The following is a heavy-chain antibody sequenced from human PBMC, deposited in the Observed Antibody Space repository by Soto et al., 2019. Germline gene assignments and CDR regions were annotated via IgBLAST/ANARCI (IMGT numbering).Heavy chain of an antibody. J-gene: IGHJ6*02. D-gene: IGHD3-10*01. Sequence: DSVKVSCKSSGYTFTSHGVSSVRQAPGQGLEWLGWISVYTGNTKQAQKFQGRVTMTRDTSTSTVYMELSSLRSEDTAVYYCARALSPLWFGELLSGEVSTLDVWGQGTTVTVSS. CDR2: ISVYTGNT. V-gene: IGHV1-18*04. CDR1: GYTFTSHG. CDR3: ARALSPLWFGELLSGEVSTLDV.